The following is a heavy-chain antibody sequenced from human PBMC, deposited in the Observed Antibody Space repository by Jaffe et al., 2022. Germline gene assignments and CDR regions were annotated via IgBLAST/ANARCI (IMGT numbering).Heavy chain of an antibody. CDR2: IYYSGST. CDR3: ARHVRSGYPLVWFDP. V-gene: IGHV4-39*01. Sequence: QLQLQESGPGLVKPSETLSLTCTVSGGSISSSSYYWGWIRQPPGKGLEWIGSIYYSGSTYYNPSLKSRVTISVDTSKNQFSLKLSSVTAADTAVYYCARHVRSGYPLVWFDPWGQGTLVTVSS. D-gene: IGHD3-22*01. J-gene: IGHJ5*02. CDR1: GGSISSSSYY.